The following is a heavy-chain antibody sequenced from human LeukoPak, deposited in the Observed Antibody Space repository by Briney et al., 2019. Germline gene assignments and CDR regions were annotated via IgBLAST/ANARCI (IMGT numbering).Heavy chain of an antibody. CDR3: ARDPWVDIVVVPSAVSFDY. CDR1: GFTFSSYW. Sequence: GGSLRLSCAASGFTFSSYWMSWVRQAPGKGLEWVAKIKQDGSEKYYVDSVKGRFTISRDNAKNSLYLQMNSLRAEDTAVYYCARDPWVDIVVVPSAVSFDYWGPRTLVTVSS. CDR2: IKQDGSEK. J-gene: IGHJ4*02. V-gene: IGHV3-7*01. D-gene: IGHD2-2*01.